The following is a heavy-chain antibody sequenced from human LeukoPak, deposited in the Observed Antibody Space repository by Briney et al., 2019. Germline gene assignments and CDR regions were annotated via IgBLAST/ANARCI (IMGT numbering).Heavy chain of an antibody. J-gene: IGHJ4*02. CDR3: ARGQSGWKEFDY. Sequence: SVKVSCKASGGTFSSYTISWVRQAPGQGLEWMGRIVPILGIANYAQKFQGRVTITADKSTSTAYMELSSLRSEDTAVYYCARGQSGWKEFDYWGQGTLVTVSS. V-gene: IGHV1-69*02. CDR1: GGTFSSYT. CDR2: IVPILGIA. D-gene: IGHD1-1*01.